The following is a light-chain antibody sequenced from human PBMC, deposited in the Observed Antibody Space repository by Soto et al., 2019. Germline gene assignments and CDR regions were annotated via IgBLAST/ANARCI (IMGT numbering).Light chain of an antibody. CDR2: GND. J-gene: IGLJ1*01. V-gene: IGLV1-40*01. CDR3: QYYDTCLGAYV. CDR1: SSNIGAGYD. Sequence: QCVLAQPPSVSGAPGQRVTISYTWSSSNIGAGYDVHWYQHLPGTAPKLLIYGNDNRPSGVPDRFSGSKSGTSASLAITGLQAENAADYYCQYYDTCLGAYVFGSGTKVTVL.